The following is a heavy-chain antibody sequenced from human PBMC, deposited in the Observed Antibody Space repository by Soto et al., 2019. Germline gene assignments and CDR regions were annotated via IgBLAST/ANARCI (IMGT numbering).Heavy chain of an antibody. J-gene: IGHJ3*02. D-gene: IGHD3-22*01. Sequence: QITLKESGPTLVKPTQTLTLTCTFSGFSLSTSGVAVGGIRQPPGKALEWLALIYWDDAKRYSPSLKSRLTNAEATSKSPVVVTMTNMDPVDTATYYCAQTVTTYDSGGYYLSPALDMLGQGTMVTVSS. CDR2: IYWDDAK. CDR3: AQTVTTYDSGGYYLSPALDM. CDR1: GFSLSTSGVA. V-gene: IGHV2-5*02.